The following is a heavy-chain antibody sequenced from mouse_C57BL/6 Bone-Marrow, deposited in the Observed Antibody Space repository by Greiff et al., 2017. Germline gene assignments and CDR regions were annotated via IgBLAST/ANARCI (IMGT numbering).Heavy chain of an antibody. CDR3: ARGGLTGTYYFDY. V-gene: IGHV5-17*01. CDR1: GFTFSDYG. J-gene: IGHJ2*01. D-gene: IGHD4-1*01. Sequence: EVQLQESGGGLVKPGGSLKLSCAASGFTFSDYGMHWVRQAPEKGLEWVAYISSGSSTIYYADTVKGRFTISRDNAKNTLFLQMTSLRSEDTAMYYCARGGLTGTYYFDYWGQGTTLTVSS. CDR2: ISSGSSTI.